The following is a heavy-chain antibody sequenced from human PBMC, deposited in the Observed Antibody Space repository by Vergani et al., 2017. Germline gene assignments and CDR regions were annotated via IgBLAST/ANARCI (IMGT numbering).Heavy chain of an antibody. J-gene: IGHJ3*02. CDR3: ARDTRGGSYYPNAFDI. Sequence: QVQLVQSGAEVKKPGSSVKVSCKASGYTFTSYGISWVRQAPGQGLEWMGWISAYNGNTNYAQKLQGRVTMTTDTSTSTAYMELRSLRSDDTAVYYCARDTRGGSYYPNAFDIWGQGTMVTVSS. D-gene: IGHD1-26*01. V-gene: IGHV1-18*01. CDR1: GYTFTSYG. CDR2: ISAYNGNT.